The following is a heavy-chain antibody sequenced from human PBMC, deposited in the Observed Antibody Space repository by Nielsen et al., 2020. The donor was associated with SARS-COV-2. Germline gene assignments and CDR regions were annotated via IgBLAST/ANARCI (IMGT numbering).Heavy chain of an antibody. CDR3: ARDSGSSRWFDP. J-gene: IGHJ5*02. CDR1: GYTLSNYA. Sequence: ASVKVSCKASGYTLSNYAIHWVRQAPGQRLEWMGWINAGNGNTKYSQNFQGRVTITGDTSASTAYMEVTSLRSEDTAVYYCARDSGSSRWFDPWGQGTLVTVSS. D-gene: IGHD6-6*01. V-gene: IGHV1-3*01. CDR2: INAGNGNT.